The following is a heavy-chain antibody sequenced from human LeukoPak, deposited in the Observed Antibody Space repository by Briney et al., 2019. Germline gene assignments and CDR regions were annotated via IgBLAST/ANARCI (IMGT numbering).Heavy chain of an antibody. V-gene: IGHV4-34*01. J-gene: IGHJ4*02. CDR1: GGSFSGYY. Sequence: SETLSLTCAVYGGSFSGYYWSWIRQPPGKGLEWIGEINHSGSTNYNPSLKSRVTISVDTSKNQFSLKLSSVTAADAAVYYCASPWGLRADYWGQGTLVTVSS. CDR2: INHSGST. CDR3: ASPWGLRADY. D-gene: IGHD3-16*01.